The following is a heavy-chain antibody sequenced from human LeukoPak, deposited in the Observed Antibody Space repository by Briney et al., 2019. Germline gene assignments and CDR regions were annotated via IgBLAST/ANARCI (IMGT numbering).Heavy chain of an antibody. CDR1: GFTFSRNW. CDR3: TRESYNDGNFDY. CDR2: INSDGSST. D-gene: IGHD3-10*01. J-gene: IGHJ4*02. V-gene: IGHV3-74*01. Sequence: PGGSLRLSCATSGFTFSRNWMHWVRQAPGKGLVWVSRINSDGSSTRYADSAKGRFTISRDNVKNTLYLQMNSLGAEDTAVYFCTRESYNDGNFDYWGQGTLVTVSS.